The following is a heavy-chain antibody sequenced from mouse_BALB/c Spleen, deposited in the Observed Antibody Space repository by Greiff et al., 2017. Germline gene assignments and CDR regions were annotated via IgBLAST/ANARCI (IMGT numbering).Heavy chain of an antibody. J-gene: IGHJ4*01. CDR2: ISSGSSTI. D-gene: IGHD2-3*01. CDR1: GFTFSSFG. Sequence: EVMLVESGGGLVQPGGSRKLSCAASGFTFSSFGMHWVRQAPEKGLEWVAYISSGSSTIYYADTVKGRFTISRDKPKNTLFLQMTSLRSEDTAMYYCARYDGNGAMDYWGQGTSVTVSS. CDR3: ARYDGNGAMDY. V-gene: IGHV5-17*02.